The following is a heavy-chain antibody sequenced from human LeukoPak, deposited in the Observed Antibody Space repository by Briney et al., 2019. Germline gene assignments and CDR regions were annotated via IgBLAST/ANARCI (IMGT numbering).Heavy chain of an antibody. CDR1: GFTFSSSG. D-gene: IGHD1-26*01. V-gene: IGHV3-30*02. CDR3: AKETRGSYSDY. J-gene: IGHJ4*02. CDR2: IRYDGTSK. Sequence: GGSLRLYCAASGFTFSSSGMHWVRQAPGKGLEWVAFIRYDGTSKYYADSVKGRFTISRGNSKNTVYLQMNSLRAEDTAVYYCAKETRGSYSDYWGQGSLVTVSS.